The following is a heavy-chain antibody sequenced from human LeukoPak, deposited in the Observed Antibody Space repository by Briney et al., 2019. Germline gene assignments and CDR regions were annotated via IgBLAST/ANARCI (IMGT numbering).Heavy chain of an antibody. CDR2: IISDGTGA. CDR1: GFSFSEYW. CDR3: ARGQWLDY. Sequence: GGSLRLSCAASGFSFSEYWMHWVRLAPGKGLVWVSRIISDGTGASYADSVKGRFTISRDNAKNTLYLQMNSLRAEDTAVYYCARGQWLDYWGQGTLVTVSS. D-gene: IGHD6-19*01. V-gene: IGHV3-74*01. J-gene: IGHJ4*02.